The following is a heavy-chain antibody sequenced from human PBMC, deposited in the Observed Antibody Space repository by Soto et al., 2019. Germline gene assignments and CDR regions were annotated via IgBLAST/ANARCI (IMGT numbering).Heavy chain of an antibody. Sequence: QLQLQESGPGLVKPSETLSLTCTVSGGSISSSSYYWGWIRQPPGKGLVWIGSIYYSGSTYYNPSLKSRVTISVDTSKNQFSLKLSSVTAADTAVYYCARPVEYCSGGSCYSSWFDPWGQGTLVTVSS. J-gene: IGHJ5*02. CDR2: IYYSGST. CDR1: GGSISSSSYY. CDR3: ARPVEYCSGGSCYSSWFDP. V-gene: IGHV4-39*01. D-gene: IGHD2-15*01.